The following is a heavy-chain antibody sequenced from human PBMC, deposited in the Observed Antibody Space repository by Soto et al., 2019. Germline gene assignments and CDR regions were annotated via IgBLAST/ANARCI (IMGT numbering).Heavy chain of an antibody. D-gene: IGHD4-17*01. Sequence: QITLKESGPTLVKPTQTLTLTCTFSGFSLSTSGVGVGWIRQPPGKALEWLALIYWDDDKRYSPSLKSRLTITKDTSENQLVLTMTYMHPVYTAIYDCAHLDYVANYFDYCGRGTLDTVSS. CDR2: IYWDDDK. J-gene: IGHJ4*02. V-gene: IGHV2-5*02. CDR1: GFSLSTSGVG. CDR3: AHLDYVANYFDY.